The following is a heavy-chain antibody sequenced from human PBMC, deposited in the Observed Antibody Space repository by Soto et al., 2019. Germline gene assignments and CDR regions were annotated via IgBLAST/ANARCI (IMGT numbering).Heavy chain of an antibody. CDR1: GGPITYW. Sequence: QVQLQESGPGLVSPSGTLSLTCAVSGGPITYWLSWVRQSPGKGLEWIGEVSQRGGTTYIPSLKSRVTISIDNSRNQIFLHLTSVTAADTAVYFCAKHVTDSGTRGYDSWGQGILVTVSS. CDR3: AKHVTDSGTRGYDS. CDR2: VSQRGGT. J-gene: IGHJ5*02. V-gene: IGHV4-4*02. D-gene: IGHD1-1*01.